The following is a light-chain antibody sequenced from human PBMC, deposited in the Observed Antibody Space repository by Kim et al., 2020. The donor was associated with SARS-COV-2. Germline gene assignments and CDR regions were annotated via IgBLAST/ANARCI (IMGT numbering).Light chain of an antibody. J-gene: IGKJ3*01. V-gene: IGKV1-33*01. CDR2: DAS. CDR1: QDISNY. CDR3: QQYDNPFP. Sequence: DIQMTQSPSSLSASVGDRVTITCQASQDISNYLNWYQQKPGKAPKLLIYDASNLETGVPSRFSGSGSGTDFTFTISSLQPEDIATYYCQQYDNPFPFGPGTKVDIK.